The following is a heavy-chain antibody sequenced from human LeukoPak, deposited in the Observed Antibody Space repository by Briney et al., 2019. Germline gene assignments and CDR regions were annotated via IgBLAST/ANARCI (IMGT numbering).Heavy chain of an antibody. J-gene: IGHJ4*02. D-gene: IGHD2-15*01. CDR1: GFTFSSYG. CDR3: AREMPIYYYFDY. V-gene: IGHV3-33*01. Sequence: GGSLRLSCAASGFTFSSYGMHWARQAPGKGLEWVAVIWYDGSNKYYADSVKGRFTISRDNSKNTLYLQMNSLRAEDTAVYYCAREMPIYYYFDYWGQGTLVTVSS. CDR2: IWYDGSNK.